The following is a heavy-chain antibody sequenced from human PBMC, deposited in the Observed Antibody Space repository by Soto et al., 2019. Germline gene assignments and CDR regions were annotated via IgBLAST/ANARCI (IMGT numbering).Heavy chain of an antibody. CDR3: ARTVDDILTGYPYYFDY. CDR1: GFTFSSYI. CDR2: ISSSSSYI. J-gene: IGHJ4*02. D-gene: IGHD3-9*01. V-gene: IGHV3-21*01. Sequence: GGSLRLSCAASGFTFSSYIMNWVRQAPGKGLEWVSSISSSSSYIYYADSVKGRFTISRDNAKNSLYLQMNSLRAEDTAVYYCARTVDDILTGYPYYFDYWGQGTLVTVSS.